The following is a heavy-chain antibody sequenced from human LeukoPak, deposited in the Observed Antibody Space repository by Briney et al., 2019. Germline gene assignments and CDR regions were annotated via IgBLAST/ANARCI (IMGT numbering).Heavy chain of an antibody. CDR1: GYTFTSYD. CDR2: MNPNSGNT. CDR3: AGGGYCSGGSCYWDYYYYYYMDV. Sequence: GASVKVSCKASGYTFTSYDINWVRQATGQGLEWMGWMNPNSGNTGYAQKFQGRVTMTRNTSISTAYMELSSLRSEDTAVYYCAGGGYCSGGSCYWDYYYYYYMDVWGKGTTVTVSS. J-gene: IGHJ6*03. D-gene: IGHD2-15*01. V-gene: IGHV1-8*01.